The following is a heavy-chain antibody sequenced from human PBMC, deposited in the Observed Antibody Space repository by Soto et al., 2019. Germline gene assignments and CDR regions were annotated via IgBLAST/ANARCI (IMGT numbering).Heavy chain of an antibody. Sequence: PSETLSLTCTVSGGSISSYYWSWIRQPPGKGLEWIGYIYYSGSTNYNPSLKSQVTISVDTSKNQFSLKLSSVTAADTAVYYCARSRNPSDAFDIWGQGTMVTVSS. CDR1: GGSISSYY. CDR3: ARSRNPSDAFDI. J-gene: IGHJ3*02. CDR2: IYYSGST. V-gene: IGHV4-59*01.